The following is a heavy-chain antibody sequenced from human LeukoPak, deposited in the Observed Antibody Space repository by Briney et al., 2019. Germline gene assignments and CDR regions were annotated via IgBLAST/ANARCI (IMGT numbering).Heavy chain of an antibody. J-gene: IGHJ4*02. CDR3: AREFRGGPLDY. CDR2: IHYSGST. D-gene: IGHD2-15*01. CDR1: GGSISSYY. V-gene: IGHV4-59*01. Sequence: SETLSLTCTVSGGSISSYYWSWIRQPPGKGLEWMGYIHYSGSTNYNPSPKSRVTISLDTSKNQFSLKLTSVTAADTAVYYCAREFRGGPLDYWGQGTLVTVSS.